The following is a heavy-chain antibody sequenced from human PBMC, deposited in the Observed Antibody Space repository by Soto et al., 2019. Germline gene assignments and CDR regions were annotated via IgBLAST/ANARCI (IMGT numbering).Heavy chain of an antibody. J-gene: IGHJ4*02. Sequence: EVQLLESGGGLVQPGGSLRLSCAASGFTFSTYVMSWVRQAPGKGLEWVSAISGTRGSTYYADSVKGRFTISRDNSKNTLYLQMNSLRAEDTAVYYCAKNWDTTSSSSSHWGQGTLVTVSS. V-gene: IGHV3-23*01. CDR2: ISGTRGST. D-gene: IGHD6-6*01. CDR1: GFTFSTYV. CDR3: AKNWDTTSSSSSH.